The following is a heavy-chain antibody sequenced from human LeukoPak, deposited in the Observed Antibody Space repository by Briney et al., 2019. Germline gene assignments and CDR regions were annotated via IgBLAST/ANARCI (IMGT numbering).Heavy chain of an antibody. CDR1: GYTFTGYY. CDR2: ISAYNGNT. V-gene: IGHV1-18*04. D-gene: IGHD4-17*01. CDR3: ARKNYGDFDY. Sequence: ASVKVSCKASGYTFTGYYMHWVRQAPGQGLEWMGWISAYNGNTNYAQKLQGRVTMTTDTSTSTAYMELRSLRSDGTAVYYCARKNYGDFDYWGQGTLVTVSS. J-gene: IGHJ4*02.